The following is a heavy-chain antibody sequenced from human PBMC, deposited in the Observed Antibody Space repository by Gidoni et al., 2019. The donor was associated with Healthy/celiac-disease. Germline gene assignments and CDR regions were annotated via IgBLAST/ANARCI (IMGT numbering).Heavy chain of an antibody. CDR3: AIGLAAGHTKLDY. CDR1: GGTVSSYA. Sequence: QVQLVQSGAEVKKTGSAVKVACKASGGTVSSYAISWVRQAPGQGLEWMGGIIPIFGTANYAQKFQGRVTITADESTSTAYMELSSLRSEDTAVYYCAIGLAAGHTKLDYWGQGTLVTVSS. V-gene: IGHV1-69*01. CDR2: IIPIFGTA. J-gene: IGHJ4*02. D-gene: IGHD6-13*01.